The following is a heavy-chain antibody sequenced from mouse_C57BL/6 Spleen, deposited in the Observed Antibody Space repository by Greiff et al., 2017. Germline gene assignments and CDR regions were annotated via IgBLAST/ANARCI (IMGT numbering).Heavy chain of an antibody. Sequence: QVQLQQPGAELVRPGSSVKLSCKASGYTFTSYWMDWVKQRPGQGLEWIGNIYPSDSETHYNQKFKDKATLTVDTSSSTAYMQLSSLTSEDSAVYYWAIDSSGPYAMDYWGQGTSVTVSS. CDR1: GYTFTSYW. CDR3: AIDSSGPYAMDY. J-gene: IGHJ4*01. D-gene: IGHD3-2*02. CDR2: IYPSDSET. V-gene: IGHV1-61*01.